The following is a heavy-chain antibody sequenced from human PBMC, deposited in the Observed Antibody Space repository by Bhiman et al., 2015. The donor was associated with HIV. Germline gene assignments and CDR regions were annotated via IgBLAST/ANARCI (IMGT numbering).Heavy chain of an antibody. J-gene: IGHJ3*02. CDR3: ARDWRANSASALDI. D-gene: IGHD4-23*01. V-gene: IGHV3-21*02. CDR1: GFTFSSYN. CDR2: ISSSSSYI. Sequence: EVQLVESGGGLVKPGGSLRLSCAASGFTFSSYNMNWVRQAPGKGLEWVSFISSSSSYIYYADSVKGRFTISRDNAKNSLYLQMNSLRADDTAVYYCARDWRANSASALDIWGQGTMVTVSS.